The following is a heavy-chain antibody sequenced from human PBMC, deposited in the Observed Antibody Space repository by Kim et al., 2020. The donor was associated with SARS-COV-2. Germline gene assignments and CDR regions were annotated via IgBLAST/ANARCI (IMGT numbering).Heavy chain of an antibody. CDR1: GFTFGDYA. Sequence: GGSLRLSCTTSGFTFGDYAVTWFRQAPGKGLEWVGFIRSKAYGGTTEYAASVKGRFTISRDDSKSIDYQQMNSLKTEDTAVYYCSRDPEGSEGAHMPYFDYWGQGTLVTVSS. V-gene: IGHV3-49*03. CDR3: SRDPEGSEGAHMPYFDY. J-gene: IGHJ4*02. D-gene: IGHD2-2*01. CDR2: IRSKAYGGTT.